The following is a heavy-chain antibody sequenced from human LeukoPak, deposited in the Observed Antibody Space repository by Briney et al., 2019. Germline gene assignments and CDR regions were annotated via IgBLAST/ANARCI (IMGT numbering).Heavy chain of an antibody. J-gene: IGHJ5*02. V-gene: IGHV4-59*01. CDR3: ARHREAAPGTRWFDP. CDR1: GDSISSYY. Sequence: ETLSLTCTVSGDSISSYYWSWIRQPPGKGLEWIGYIYYSGSTNYNPSLKSRATISVDTSKNQFSLKLNSVTAADTAVYYCARHREAAPGTRWFDPWGQGTLVTVSS. D-gene: IGHD6-13*01. CDR2: IYYSGST.